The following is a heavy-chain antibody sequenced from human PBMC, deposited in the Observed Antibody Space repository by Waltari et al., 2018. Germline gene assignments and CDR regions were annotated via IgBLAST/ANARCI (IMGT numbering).Heavy chain of an antibody. CDR3: ARVGDGSGSWFDP. CDR1: GFTFDDYA. J-gene: IGHJ5*02. V-gene: IGHV3-9*03. D-gene: IGHD6-19*01. Sequence: EVQLVESGGGLVQPGRSLRLSCAASGFTFDDYAMHWVRQAPGKGLEWVSGISWNSGSIGYADSVKGRFTISRDNAKNSLYLQMNSLRAEDMALYYCARVGDGSGSWFDPWGQGTLVTVSS. CDR2: ISWNSGSI.